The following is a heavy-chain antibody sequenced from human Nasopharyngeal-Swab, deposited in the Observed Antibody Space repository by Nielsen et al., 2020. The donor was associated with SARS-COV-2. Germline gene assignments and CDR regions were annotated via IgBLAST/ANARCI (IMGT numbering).Heavy chain of an antibody. D-gene: IGHD1-26*01. CDR2: IYHSGST. CDR3: ASISGSYLFDY. J-gene: IGHJ4*02. Sequence: GSLRLSCAVYGGSFSGYYWSWIRQPPGKGLEWIREIYHSGSTNYNPSLKSRVTISVDKSKNQFSLKLSSVTAADTAVYYCASISGSYLFDYWGQGTLVTVSS. CDR1: GGSFSGYY. V-gene: IGHV4-34*01.